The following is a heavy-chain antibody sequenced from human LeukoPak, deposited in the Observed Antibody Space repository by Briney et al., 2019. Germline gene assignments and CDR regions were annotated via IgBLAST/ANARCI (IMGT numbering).Heavy chain of an antibody. CDR2: ISSSGSTI. V-gene: IGHV3-48*03. J-gene: IGHJ6*02. D-gene: IGHD2-8*01. CDR3: ARDFCTACNYYFYGMDV. CDR1: GFTFSSYE. Sequence: GGSLRLSCAASGFTFSSYEMNWVRQAPGKGLEWVSYISSSGSTIYYADSVKGRFTISRDNAKNSLYLQMNSLTSEDTALYYCARDFCTACNYYFYGMDVWGRGTTVTVSS.